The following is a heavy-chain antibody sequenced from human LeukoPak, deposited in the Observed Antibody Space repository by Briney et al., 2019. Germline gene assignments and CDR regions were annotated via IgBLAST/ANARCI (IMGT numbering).Heavy chain of an antibody. CDR1: GGSISSGDYY. D-gene: IGHD6-6*01. CDR3: ARAPDYSSSSVFGFDP. J-gene: IGHJ5*02. V-gene: IGHV4-30-4*08. CDR2: IYYSGST. Sequence: SQTLSLTCTVSGGSISSGDYYWSWIRQPPGKGLEWIGYIYYSGSTYYNPSLKSRVTISVDTSKNQFSLKLSSVTAADTAVYYCARAPDYSSSSVFGFDPWGQGTLVTVSS.